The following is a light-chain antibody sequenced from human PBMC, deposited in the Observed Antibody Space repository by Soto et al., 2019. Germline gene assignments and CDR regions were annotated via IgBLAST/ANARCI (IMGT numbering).Light chain of an antibody. CDR3: MQGLQTPPT. CDR1: EILFDSDDGNTY. V-gene: IGKV2-28*01. Sequence: DIVITHSPLSLPVTPVDPASISFMSSEILFDSDDGNTYLDWYVQKPGQSPQLLIYLGSSRSSGVPDRFSGSGSGTDFTLKISRVEAEDVGVYYCMQGLQTPPTFGQGTRLEI. CDR2: LGS. J-gene: IGKJ5*01.